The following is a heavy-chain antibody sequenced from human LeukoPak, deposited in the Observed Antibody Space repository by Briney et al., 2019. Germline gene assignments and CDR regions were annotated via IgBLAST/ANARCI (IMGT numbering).Heavy chain of an antibody. J-gene: IGHJ4*02. D-gene: IGHD4-17*01. CDR1: RYTFTTYD. V-gene: IGHV1-2*02. CDR3: ARNRYGDGFAQFDY. Sequence: GASVKVSCKAARYTFTTYDMHWVRQSPGQGLEWMGWITPSGGTNYPQKFQGRVAITRDTSITTAYMDLSRLTSDDTAVYYCARNRYGDGFAQFDYWGGGAMVTVSS. CDR2: ITPSGGT.